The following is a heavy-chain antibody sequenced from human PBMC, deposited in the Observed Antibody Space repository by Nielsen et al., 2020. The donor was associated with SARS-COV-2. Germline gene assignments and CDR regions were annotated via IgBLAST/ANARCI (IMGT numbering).Heavy chain of an antibody. V-gene: IGHV3-7*01. J-gene: IGHJ6*02. D-gene: IGHD3-10*01. CDR3: ARDWSSGSGSSYYYYGMDV. CDR2: IKQDGSEK. Sequence: WIRQPPGKVLEWVSNIKQDGSEKYFIDSVKGRFTISRDNAKNSLYLQMNSLRAEDTAVYYCARDWSSGSGSSYYYYGMDVWGQGTTVTVSS.